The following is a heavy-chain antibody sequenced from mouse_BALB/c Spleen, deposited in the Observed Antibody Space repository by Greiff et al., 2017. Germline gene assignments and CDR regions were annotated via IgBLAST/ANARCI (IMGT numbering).Heavy chain of an antibody. CDR3: AGGITTEFAY. V-gene: IGHV5-6-5*01. CDR1: GFTFSSYA. Sequence: EVKLVESGGGLVKPGGSLKLSCAASGFTFSSYAMSWVRQTPEKRLEWVASISSGGSTYYPDSVKGRFTISRDNARNILYLQMSSLRSEDTAMYYCAGGITTEFAYWGQGTLVTVSA. D-gene: IGHD2-4*01. CDR2: ISSGGST. J-gene: IGHJ3*01.